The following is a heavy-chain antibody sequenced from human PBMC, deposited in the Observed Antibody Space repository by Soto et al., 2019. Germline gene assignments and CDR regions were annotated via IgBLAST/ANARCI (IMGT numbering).Heavy chain of an antibody. CDR2: IYDTGISGYTPST. Sequence: LSLTCTVSGGSITSSYWSWIRRPPGKGLEWIAYIYDTGISGYTPSTSYNPSLKSRVTMSVDTSKSQFSLKLTSVTAADTAVYYCARGEDAFFYYGLGVWGQGITVTVSS. J-gene: IGHJ6*02. CDR1: GGSITSSY. CDR3: ARGEDAFFYYGLGV. V-gene: IGHV4-59*01.